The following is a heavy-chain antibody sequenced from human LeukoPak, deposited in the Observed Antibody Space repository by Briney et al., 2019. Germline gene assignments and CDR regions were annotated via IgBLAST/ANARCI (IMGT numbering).Heavy chain of an antibody. CDR1: GGSISSYS. Sequence: PSETLSLTCTVSGGSISSYSWSWIRQPPGKGLEWIGYIFYSGRTTYNPSLKSRVTISVQSSKNQFSLKLSSVTAVDTAVYYCARVVGSSGWYWFDPWGQGTLVTVSS. V-gene: IGHV4-59*01. CDR3: ARVVGSSGWYWFDP. D-gene: IGHD6-19*01. J-gene: IGHJ5*02. CDR2: IFYSGRT.